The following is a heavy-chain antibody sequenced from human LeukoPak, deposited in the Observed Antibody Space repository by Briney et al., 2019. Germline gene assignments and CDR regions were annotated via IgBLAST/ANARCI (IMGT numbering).Heavy chain of an antibody. Sequence: GASVKVSYKASGYTFTGYYMHWVRQAPGQGLEWMGWINPNSGGTNYAQKFQGRVTMTRDTSISTAYMELSRLRSDDTAVYYCARAKRIAAAGARSFDYWGQGTLVTVSS. CDR1: GYTFTGYY. V-gene: IGHV1-2*02. J-gene: IGHJ4*02. D-gene: IGHD6-13*01. CDR2: INPNSGGT. CDR3: ARAKRIAAAGARSFDY.